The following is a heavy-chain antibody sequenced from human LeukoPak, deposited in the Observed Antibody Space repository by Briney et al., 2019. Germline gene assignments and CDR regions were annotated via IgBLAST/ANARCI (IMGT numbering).Heavy chain of an antibody. Sequence: SETLSLTWTVSGYSISSGYYGGWIRQPPGKGLEWIVSIYHSGSTYYNPSLKSRVTISVDTSKNQFSLKLSSVTAADTAVYYCARPLSSNWFDPWGQGTLVTVSS. J-gene: IGHJ5*02. CDR3: ARPLSSNWFDP. CDR2: IYHSGST. V-gene: IGHV4-38-2*02. D-gene: IGHD6-6*01. CDR1: GYSISSGYY.